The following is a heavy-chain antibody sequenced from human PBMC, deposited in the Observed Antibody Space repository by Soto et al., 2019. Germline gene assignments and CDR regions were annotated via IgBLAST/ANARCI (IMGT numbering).Heavy chain of an antibody. CDR3: ARDRKGDFWSGYYEGAFDI. CDR1: GYTFTSYG. CDR2: VSAYNGNT. D-gene: IGHD3-3*01. V-gene: IGHV1-18*04. Sequence: AAVKVSCKASGYTFTSYGISWVRQAPGQGLEWMGWVSAYNGNTNYAQKLQGRVTMTTDTSTSTAYMELKSLRSDDTAVYYCARDRKGDFWSGYYEGAFDIWGQGTMVTVSS. J-gene: IGHJ3*02.